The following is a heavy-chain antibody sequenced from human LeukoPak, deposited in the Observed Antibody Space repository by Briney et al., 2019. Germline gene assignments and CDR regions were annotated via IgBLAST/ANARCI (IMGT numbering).Heavy chain of an antibody. V-gene: IGHV3-7*04. CDR1: GFTFSSYW. D-gene: IGHD6-13*01. Sequence: GGSLRLSCAASGFTFSSYWMSWVRQVPGKGLEWVANIKQDGSEKYYVDSVKGRFTISRDNAKNSLYLQMNSLRAEDTAVYYCARGTIAAAGYYYFDYWGQGTQVTVSS. J-gene: IGHJ4*02. CDR2: IKQDGSEK. CDR3: ARGTIAAAGYYYFDY.